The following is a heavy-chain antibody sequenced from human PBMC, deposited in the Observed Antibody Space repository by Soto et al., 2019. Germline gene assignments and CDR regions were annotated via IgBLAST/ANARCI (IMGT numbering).Heavy chain of an antibody. CDR2: IRGSGGGT. V-gene: IGHV3-23*01. CDR1: VFPFSMFA. CDR3: AKASGRVHYGMHV. D-gene: IGHD3-10*01. Sequence: GGSLRLSGAASVFPFSMFAMNWVRQAPGKGLEWVSGIRGSGGGTYYADSVKGRFTISRDDSRNMLYLEMNTLRGEDTAVYYCAKASGRVHYGMHVWGQGTTVTVSS. J-gene: IGHJ6*02.